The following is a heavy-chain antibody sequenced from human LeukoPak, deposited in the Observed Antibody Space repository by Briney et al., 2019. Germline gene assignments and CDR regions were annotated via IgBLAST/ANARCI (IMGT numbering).Heavy chain of an antibody. V-gene: IGHV4-61*02. Sequence: KASETLSLTCTVSGGSISSGSYYWSWIRQPAGKGLEWIGRIYTSGNTNYNPSLKSRVSMSVDTSKNQFSLNLSSVTAADTAVYYCATEYYYVSNGYYSLAYWGQGTLVTVSS. D-gene: IGHD3-22*01. CDR2: IYTSGNT. CDR1: GGSISSGSYY. CDR3: ATEYYYVSNGYYSLAY. J-gene: IGHJ4*02.